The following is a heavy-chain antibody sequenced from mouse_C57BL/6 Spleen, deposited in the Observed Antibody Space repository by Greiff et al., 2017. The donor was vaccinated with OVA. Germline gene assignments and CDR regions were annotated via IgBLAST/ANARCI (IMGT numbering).Heavy chain of an antibody. D-gene: IGHD2-2*01. V-gene: IGHV1-9*01. Sequence: QVQLQQSGAELMKPGASVKLSCKATGYTFTGYWIAWVKQRPGHGLEWIGEILPGSGSTNYHEKFKGKATFTADTSSNTAYMQLSSLTTEDSAIYYCARRDLFGYDVWFAYWGQGTLVTVSA. J-gene: IGHJ3*01. CDR1: GYTFTGYW. CDR2: ILPGSGST. CDR3: ARRDLFGYDVWFAY.